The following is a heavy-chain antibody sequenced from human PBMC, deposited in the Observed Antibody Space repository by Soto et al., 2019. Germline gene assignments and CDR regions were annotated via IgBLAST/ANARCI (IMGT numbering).Heavy chain of an antibody. V-gene: IGHV1-8*01. Sequence: DSLQVSCKASGYTFTSYDINWVRQATGQGLEWMGWMNPNSGNTGYAQKFQGRVTMTRNTSISTAYMELSSLRSEDTAVYYCARVGAYYDMLTGYYYYYGMDVWGQGNTVTVSS. J-gene: IGHJ6*02. CDR3: ARVGAYYDMLTGYYYYYGMDV. CDR1: GYTFTSYD. D-gene: IGHD3-9*01. CDR2: MNPNSGNT.